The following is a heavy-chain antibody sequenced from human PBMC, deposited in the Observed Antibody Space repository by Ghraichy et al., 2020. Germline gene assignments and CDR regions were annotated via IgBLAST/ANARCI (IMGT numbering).Heavy chain of an antibody. J-gene: IGHJ4*02. CDR2: IYHSGST. CDR3: ARDETSSGSYGIDY. CDR1: GYSISSGYY. V-gene: IGHV4-38-2*02. Sequence: SETLSLTCAVSGYSISSGYYWGWIRQPPVKGLEWIGSIYHSGSTYYNPSLKSRVTISVDTSKNQFSLKLSSVTAADTAVYYCARDETSSGSYGIDYWGQGTLVTVSS. D-gene: IGHD3-10*01.